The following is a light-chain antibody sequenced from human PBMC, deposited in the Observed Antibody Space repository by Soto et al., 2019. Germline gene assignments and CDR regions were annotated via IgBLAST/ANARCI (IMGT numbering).Light chain of an antibody. CDR3: QQYGTSRT. CDR2: GAS. V-gene: IGKV3-20*01. Sequence: EIVLTQSPGTLSLSPGERVTLSCRASQSVSGSYLAWYQQKPGQAPRLLIYGASSRATGIPDRFSGSGSGTDFTLTISILEPEDFAVYYCQQYGTSRTFGQGTKVEIK. J-gene: IGKJ1*01. CDR1: QSVSGSY.